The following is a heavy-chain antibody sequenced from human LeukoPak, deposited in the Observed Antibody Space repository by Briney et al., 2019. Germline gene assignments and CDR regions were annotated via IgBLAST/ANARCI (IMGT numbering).Heavy chain of an antibody. V-gene: IGHV3-9*01. CDR1: GFTFQNYA. CDR3: AKDNKRYCSSTSCYNWFDP. CDR2: INWNSDSK. J-gene: IGHJ5*02. Sequence: GGSLRLSCAASGFTFQNYAMHWVRLTPGKGLEWVSGINWNSDSKGYADSVKGRFTISRDNAKNSLYLQMNSLRAEDTALYYCAKDNKRYCSSTSCYNWFDPWGQGTLVTVSS. D-gene: IGHD2-2*01.